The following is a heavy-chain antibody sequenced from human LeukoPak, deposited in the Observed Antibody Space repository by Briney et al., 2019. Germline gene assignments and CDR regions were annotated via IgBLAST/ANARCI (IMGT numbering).Heavy chain of an antibody. CDR3: ARDSAAADGIGYDY. V-gene: IGHV1-2*02. CDR1: GYTFTGYF. CDR2: VNTDNGAT. D-gene: IGHD6-13*01. J-gene: IGHJ4*02. Sequence: ASVKVSCKASGYTFTGYFMHWVRQAPGQGLEWMGWVNTDNGATNFAPKFQGRVTMTRDTSINTAYMALSSLRSDDTAVYYCARDSAAADGIGYDYWGQGTLVTVSS.